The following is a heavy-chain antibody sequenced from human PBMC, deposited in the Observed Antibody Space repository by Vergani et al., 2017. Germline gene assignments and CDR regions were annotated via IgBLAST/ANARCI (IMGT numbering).Heavy chain of an antibody. CDR2: ISSSSSYI. Sequence: EVQLVESGGGLVKPGGSLRLSCAASGFTFSSYSMNWVRQAPGKGLEWVSSISSSSSYIYYADSVKGRFTISRDNAKNSLYLQMNSLRAEDTAVYYCARLVLPGTDAFDIWGQGTMVTVSS. CDR3: ARLVLPGTDAFDI. J-gene: IGHJ3*02. V-gene: IGHV3-21*01. CDR1: GFTFSSYS. D-gene: IGHD3-10*01.